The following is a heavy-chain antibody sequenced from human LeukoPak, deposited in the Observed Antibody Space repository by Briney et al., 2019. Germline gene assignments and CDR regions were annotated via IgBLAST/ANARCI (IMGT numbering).Heavy chain of an antibody. CDR2: ISSSGGST. V-gene: IGHV3-23*01. D-gene: IGHD2-2*01. J-gene: IGHJ6*02. CDR1: GFTFSSYA. Sequence: GGSLRLSCAASGFTFSSYAMSWVRQAPGKGLEWVSAISSSGGSTYYADSVKGRFTISRDNSKNTLYLQMNSLRAEDTAVYYCAKELLGYCSSTSCFYGMDVWGQGTTVTVSS. CDR3: AKELLGYCSSTSCFYGMDV.